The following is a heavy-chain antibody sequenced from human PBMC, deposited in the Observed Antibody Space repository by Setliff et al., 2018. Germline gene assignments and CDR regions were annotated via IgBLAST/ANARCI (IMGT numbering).Heavy chain of an antibody. J-gene: IGHJ5*02. CDR2: IHYSGNT. D-gene: IGHD3-22*01. Sequence: SETLSLTCSVSGGSINRDYWSWIRQPPGKGLEWIGYIHYSGNTNYNPSLKSRVTISFNTSKNQISLKLSSVTAADTAVYYCARAAKYDSSGYYGFWFDPWGQGTLVTVSS. CDR3: ARAAKYDSSGYYGFWFDP. V-gene: IGHV4-59*01. CDR1: GGSINRDY.